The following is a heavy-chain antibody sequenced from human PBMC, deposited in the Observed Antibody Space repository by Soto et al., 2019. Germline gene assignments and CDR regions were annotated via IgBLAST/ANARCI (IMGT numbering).Heavy chain of an antibody. D-gene: IGHD2-15*01. CDR1: GGSISSGGYY. CDR2: IYYSGST. CDR3: ARDRGWYCSGGSCYSEQGYYGMDV. J-gene: IGHJ6*02. V-gene: IGHV4-31*03. Sequence: LSLTCTVSGGSISSGGYYWSWIRQHPGKGLEWIGYIYYSGSTYYNPSLKSRVTISVDTSKNQFSLKLSSVTAADTAVYYCARDRGWYCSGGSCYSEQGYYGMDVWGQGTTVTVSS.